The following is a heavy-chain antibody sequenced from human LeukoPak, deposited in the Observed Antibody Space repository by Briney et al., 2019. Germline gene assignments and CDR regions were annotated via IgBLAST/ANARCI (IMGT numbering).Heavy chain of an antibody. Sequence: GGSLRLSCSASGFTFSNYAMHWVRQAPGKGLEYVSAISTNGGSAYYADSVKGRFTISRDNSKNTLYLQMGSLRAEDTAVYYCVKVRMSRVATSAIDSWGQGILVTVSS. CDR1: GFTFSNYA. J-gene: IGHJ4*02. CDR3: VKVRMSRVATSAIDS. CDR2: ISTNGGSA. D-gene: IGHD5-12*01. V-gene: IGHV3-64D*09.